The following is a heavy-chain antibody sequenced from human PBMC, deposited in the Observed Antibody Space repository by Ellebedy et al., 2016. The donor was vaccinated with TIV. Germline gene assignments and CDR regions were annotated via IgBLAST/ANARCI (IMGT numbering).Heavy chain of an antibody. V-gene: IGHV3-66*01. CDR3: ARGNEIPGPEPLDN. J-gene: IGHJ4*02. D-gene: IGHD1-14*01. Sequence: GESLKISCAVSGFTFSLFTMTWVRQAPGKGLEWVATLYSGGTILYADSVKGRFTISRDNSKNTLYLQMNNLRAEDTALYYCARGNEIPGPEPLDNWGQGTLVTVSS. CDR1: GFTFSLFT. CDR2: LYSGGTI.